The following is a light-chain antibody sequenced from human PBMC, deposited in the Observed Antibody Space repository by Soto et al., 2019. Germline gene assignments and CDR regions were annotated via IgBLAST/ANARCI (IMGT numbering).Light chain of an antibody. Sequence: EIVLKQSPATLSLYPGERATLSCRASQSASSSSLAWYQQKPGQAPRILIYDASIRATGIPNRFSGSGSGTDFTLTISRLEPEDSAVYYCQHYGSSPLTFGGGTKVDIK. J-gene: IGKJ4*01. CDR1: QSASSSS. CDR2: DAS. CDR3: QHYGSSPLT. V-gene: IGKV3-20*01.